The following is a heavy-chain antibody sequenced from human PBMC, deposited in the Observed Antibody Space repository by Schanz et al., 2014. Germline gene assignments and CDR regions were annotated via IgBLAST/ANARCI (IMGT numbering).Heavy chain of an antibody. J-gene: IGHJ4*02. CDR2: ILGLASTT. CDR3: AKDAENTAMITDYFDY. CDR1: GFTFSTSA. D-gene: IGHD5-18*01. V-gene: IGHV3-23*04. Sequence: EVQLVESGGGLVQPGGSLRLSCAASGFTFSTSAMSWVRQVPGKGLEWVSAILGLASTTYYADSVKGRFTISRDNSKNSLYLQMNSLRAEDTAVYYCAKDAENTAMITDYFDYWGQGTLVTVSS.